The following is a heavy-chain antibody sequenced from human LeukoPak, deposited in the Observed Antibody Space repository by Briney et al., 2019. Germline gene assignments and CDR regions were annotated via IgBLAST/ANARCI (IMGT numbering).Heavy chain of an antibody. CDR1: GFTFSDYY. CDR3: ARDRLHYGEYEKTFDY. CDR2: IGSSGSTI. J-gene: IGHJ4*02. V-gene: IGHV3-11*04. Sequence: PGGSLRLSCAASGFTFSDYYMSWIRQAPGKGLEWVSYIGSSGSTIYYADSVKGRFTISRDNAKNSLYLQMNSLRAEDTAVYYCARDRLHYGEYEKTFDYWGQGTLVSVSS. D-gene: IGHD4-17*01.